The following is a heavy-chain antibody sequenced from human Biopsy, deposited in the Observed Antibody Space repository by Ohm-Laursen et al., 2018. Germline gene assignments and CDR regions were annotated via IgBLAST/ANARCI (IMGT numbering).Heavy chain of an antibody. V-gene: IGHV1-18*04. J-gene: IGHJ3*02. Sequence: SVTVSCQTSGYTFTASGISSVRHAPGHGLGWQGWISTYNDDTNIAQKFQGRVSMTTDTSTRTAYMELRSLRSGDTAIYFCARDPGYDFWSGSDPFDIWGQGTLVTVS. CDR2: ISTYNDDT. CDR1: GYTFTASG. D-gene: IGHD3-3*01. CDR3: ARDPGYDFWSGSDPFDI.